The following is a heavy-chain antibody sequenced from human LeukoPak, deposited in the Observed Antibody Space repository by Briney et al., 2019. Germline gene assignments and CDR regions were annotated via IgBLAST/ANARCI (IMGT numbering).Heavy chain of an antibody. CDR2: IYTSGST. V-gene: IGHV4-61*02. J-gene: IGHJ3*02. CDR3: ARDELLRDAFDI. D-gene: IGHD1-7*01. Sequence: SEALSLTCTVSGGSISSGSYYWRWIRQPAGKGLEWIGRIYTSGSTNYNPSLKSRVTISVDTSKNQFFLKLSSVTAADTAVYYCARDELLRDAFDIWGQGTMVTVSS. CDR1: GGSISSGSYY.